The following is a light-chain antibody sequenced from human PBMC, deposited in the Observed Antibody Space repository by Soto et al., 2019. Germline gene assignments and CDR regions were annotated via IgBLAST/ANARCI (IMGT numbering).Light chain of an antibody. V-gene: IGLV1-40*01. CDR2: ANT. Sequence: QSVLTQPPSVSGAPGQRVTISCTGSSSNIGAGFDVHWYQQFPGRAPKLLIYANTNRPSGVPDRFSGSRSGPSASLAITGLQADDEADYYCQSYDTSLTVHVIFGGGTKLTVL. J-gene: IGLJ2*01. CDR3: QSYDTSLTVHVI. CDR1: SSNIGAGFD.